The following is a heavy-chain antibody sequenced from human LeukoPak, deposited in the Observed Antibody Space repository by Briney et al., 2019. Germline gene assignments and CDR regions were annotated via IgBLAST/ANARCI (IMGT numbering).Heavy chain of an antibody. CDR3: ANTSEPYDFWSGDYNY. CDR2: ISGSGGST. J-gene: IGHJ4*02. V-gene: IGHV3-23*01. D-gene: IGHD3-3*01. CDR1: GFTFSSYA. Sequence: GGSLRLSCAASGFTFSSYAMSRVRQAPGKGLDWVSGISGSGGSTYYADSVKGRFAISRDNSKNTLYLQMNSLRAEDTAVYYCANTSEPYDFWSGDYNYWGQGTLVTVSS.